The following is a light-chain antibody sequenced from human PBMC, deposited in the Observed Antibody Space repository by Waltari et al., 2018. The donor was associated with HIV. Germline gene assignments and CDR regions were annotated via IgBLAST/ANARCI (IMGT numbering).Light chain of an antibody. CDR2: DAC. CDR3: QQYHNLPLT. CDR1: QHLSNY. V-gene: IGKV1-33*01. Sequence: DIQMTQSPSSLSASVGDRFTIPCQASQHLSNYLNRYQQKQGKAPKLLIYDACNLDTGVTSRFSGSGSGTDFTFTIISLQPEDMATYFCQQYHNLPLTFGGGTKVEIK. J-gene: IGKJ4*01.